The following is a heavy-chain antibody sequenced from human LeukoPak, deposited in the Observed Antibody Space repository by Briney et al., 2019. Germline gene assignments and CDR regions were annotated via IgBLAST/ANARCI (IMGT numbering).Heavy chain of an antibody. D-gene: IGHD6-13*01. CDR2: ISSDSSST. J-gene: IGHJ4*02. V-gene: IGHV3-74*01. CDR1: GFTFSRSW. Sequence: GGSLRLSCAASGFTFSRSWMHWVRQAPGKGLLWVSRISSDSSSTTYVDSVKGRFTISRDNARSTLYLQMDSLTAEDTAVYYCARDRGPYSRGEAGFDCWGQGTLVTVSS. CDR3: ARDRGPYSRGEAGFDC.